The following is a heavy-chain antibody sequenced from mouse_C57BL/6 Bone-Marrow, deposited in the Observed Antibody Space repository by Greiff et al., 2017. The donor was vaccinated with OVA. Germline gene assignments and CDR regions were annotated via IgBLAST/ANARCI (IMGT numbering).Heavy chain of an antibody. Sequence: QVQLQQPGAELVMPGASVKLSCKASGYTFTSYWMHWVKQRPGQGLEWIGEIDPSDSYTNYNQKFKGKSTLTVDKSSSTAYMQLSSLTSEDSAVDYCAANYYGSSSRLDYWGQGTTLTVSS. D-gene: IGHD1-1*01. J-gene: IGHJ2*01. CDR2: IDPSDSYT. CDR1: GYTFTSYW. CDR3: AANYYGSSSRLDY. V-gene: IGHV1-69*01.